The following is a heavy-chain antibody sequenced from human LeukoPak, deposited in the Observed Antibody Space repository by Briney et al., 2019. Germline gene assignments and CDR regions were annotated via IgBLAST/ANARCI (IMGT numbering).Heavy chain of an antibody. CDR2: INHSGST. V-gene: IGHV4-34*01. Sequence: SETLSLTCAVYGGSFSGYYWSWIRQPPGKGLEWIGEINHSGSTNYNPSLKSRVTISVDTSKNQFSLKLSSVTAADTAVYYCARVAKLVAYSSSRGPMDVWGKGTTVTVSS. CDR3: ARVAKLVAYSSSRGPMDV. CDR1: GGSFSGYY. D-gene: IGHD6-6*01. J-gene: IGHJ6*03.